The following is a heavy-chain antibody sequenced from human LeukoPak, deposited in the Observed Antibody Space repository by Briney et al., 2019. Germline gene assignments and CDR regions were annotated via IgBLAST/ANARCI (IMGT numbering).Heavy chain of an antibody. CDR3: AKGPGYSSGWSSAEYFQH. CDR2: ISGSGGST. D-gene: IGHD6-19*01. V-gene: IGHV3-23*01. J-gene: IGHJ1*01. Sequence: GASLRLSCAASGFTFSSYAMSWVRQAPGKGLEWVSAISGSGGSTYYADSVKGRFTISRDNSKNTLYLQMNSLRAEDTAVYYCAKGPGYSSGWSSAEYFQHWGQGTLVTVSS. CDR1: GFTFSSYA.